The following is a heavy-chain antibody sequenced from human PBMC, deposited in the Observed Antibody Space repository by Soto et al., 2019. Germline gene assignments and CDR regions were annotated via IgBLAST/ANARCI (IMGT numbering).Heavy chain of an antibody. CDR2: IYYSGST. CDR1: GGSISSSSYY. J-gene: IGHJ4*02. D-gene: IGHD3-3*01. V-gene: IGHV4-39*01. Sequence: QLQLQESGPGLVKASETLSLTCTVSGGSISSSSYYWGWIRQPPGKGLEWIGSIYYSGSTYYNPSLKSRVTISVDTSKNQFSLKLSSVTAADTAVYYCARQQSYDFWSGFDYWGQGTLVTVSS. CDR3: ARQQSYDFWSGFDY.